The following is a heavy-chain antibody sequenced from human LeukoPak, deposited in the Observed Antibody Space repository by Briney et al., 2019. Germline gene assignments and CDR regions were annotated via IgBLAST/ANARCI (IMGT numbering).Heavy chain of an antibody. CDR3: ARDPYSGGYGNYYYYYMDV. J-gene: IGHJ6*03. Sequence: GGSLRLSCAASGFTFSSYNMNWVRQAPGKGLEWVSSITSSSSHIYYAESVKGRLTISRDNARNSLYLQMNSLRAEDTAVYYCARDPYSGGYGNYYYYYMDVWGKGTTVTISS. CDR1: GFTFSSYN. D-gene: IGHD1-26*01. V-gene: IGHV3-21*01. CDR2: ITSSSSHI.